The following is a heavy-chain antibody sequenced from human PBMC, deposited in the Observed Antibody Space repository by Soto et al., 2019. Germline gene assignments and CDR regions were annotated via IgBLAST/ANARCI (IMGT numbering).Heavy chain of an antibody. CDR3: ASSYGSGYRAFDY. V-gene: IGHV1-69*02. CDR1: GDTFNFYS. J-gene: IGHJ4*02. Sequence: QVQLVQSGAEVKRPGSSVKVSCKASGDTFNFYSINWVRQAPGLGREWMGRVNPIVSMSNYAQKLQGRVTMTADKSTSTAYMALSSLRSEDTAIYYCASSYGSGYRAFDYWGQGALVTVSS. D-gene: IGHD3-10*01. CDR2: VNPIVSMS.